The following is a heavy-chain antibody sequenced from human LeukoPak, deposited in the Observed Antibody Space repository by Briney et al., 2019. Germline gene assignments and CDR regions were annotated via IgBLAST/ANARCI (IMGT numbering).Heavy chain of an antibody. CDR3: ARGPYYYGSGSYDY. CDR1: GGSFSGYY. D-gene: IGHD3-10*01. Sequence: SEALSLTCAVYGGSFSGYYWSWIRQPPGKGLEWIGEINHSGSTNYNPSLKSRVTISVDTSKNQFSLKLSSVTAADTAVYYCARGPYYYGSGSYDYWGQGTLVTVSS. CDR2: INHSGST. V-gene: IGHV4-34*01. J-gene: IGHJ4*02.